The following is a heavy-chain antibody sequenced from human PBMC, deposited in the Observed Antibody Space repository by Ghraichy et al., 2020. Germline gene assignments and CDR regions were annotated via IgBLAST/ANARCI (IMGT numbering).Heavy chain of an antibody. CDR3: ARHLGYYGSGSYSHFDY. J-gene: IGHJ4*02. CDR2: IFYSGNT. D-gene: IGHD3-10*01. Sequence: SQTLSLTCTVSGGSISSGPHYWGWIRQSPGKGLEWIGSIFYSGNTYYNPSLKSRVTISVDPSKNQFSLRLKSVTAADTALYHCARHLGYYGSGSYSHFDYWGQGTLVTVSS. CDR1: GGSISSGPHY. V-gene: IGHV4-39*01.